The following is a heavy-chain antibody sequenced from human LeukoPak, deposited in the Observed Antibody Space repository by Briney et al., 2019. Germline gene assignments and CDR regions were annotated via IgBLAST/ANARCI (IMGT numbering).Heavy chain of an antibody. D-gene: IGHD3-10*01. CDR3: ARGSFPYYYGSGSYLDP. CDR1: GGSISSSSYY. J-gene: IGHJ5*02. Sequence: PSETLSLTCTVSGGSISSSSYYWGWIRQPPGKGLEWIGSIYYSGSTYYNPSLKSRVTISVDTSKNQFSLKLSSVTAADTAVYYCARGSFPYYYGSGSYLDPWGQGTLVTVSS. CDR2: IYYSGST. V-gene: IGHV4-39*07.